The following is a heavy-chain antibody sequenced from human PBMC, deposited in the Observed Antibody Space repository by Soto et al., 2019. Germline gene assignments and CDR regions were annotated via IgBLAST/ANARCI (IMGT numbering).Heavy chain of an antibody. CDR2: ISYDGSNK. CDR3: ARDYYSSSWYDWFDP. D-gene: IGHD6-13*01. V-gene: IGHV3-30-3*01. CDR1: GFTFSGYA. Sequence: GGSLSLSCASSGFTFSGYAMHWVRQAPGKGLEWVAVISYDGSNKYYADSVKGRFTISRDNSKNTLYLQMNSLRAEDTAVYYCARDYYSSSWYDWFDPWGQGTLVNVSS. J-gene: IGHJ5*02.